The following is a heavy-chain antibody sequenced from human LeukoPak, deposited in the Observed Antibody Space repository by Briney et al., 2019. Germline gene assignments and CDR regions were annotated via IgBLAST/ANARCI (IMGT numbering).Heavy chain of an antibody. Sequence: GGSLRLSCAASGFTFTDYYMNWVRQAPGKGLGWVSYMSSSGSIKYYADSVRGRFIISRDNAKNSLFLEMNSLRAEDTAVYYCARGDCSSTNCYVGYYYYMDVWGKGTTVTVSS. D-gene: IGHD2-2*01. J-gene: IGHJ6*03. V-gene: IGHV3-11*01. CDR1: GFTFTDYY. CDR3: ARGDCSSTNCYVGYYYYMDV. CDR2: MSSSGSIK.